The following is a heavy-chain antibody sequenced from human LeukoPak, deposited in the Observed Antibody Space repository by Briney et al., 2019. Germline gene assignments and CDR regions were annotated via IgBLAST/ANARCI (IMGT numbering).Heavy chain of an antibody. J-gene: IGHJ5*02. Sequence: GASVKVSCKASGYTFTSYGISWVRQAPGQGLEWMGWISAFNGNTNYAQKLQGRVTMTTDTSTSTAYMELRSLRSDDTAVYYCARDPRLEQQLVRFWFDPWGQGTLVTVSS. D-gene: IGHD6-13*01. CDR3: ARDPRLEQQLVRFWFDP. V-gene: IGHV1-18*01. CDR2: ISAFNGNT. CDR1: GYTFTSYG.